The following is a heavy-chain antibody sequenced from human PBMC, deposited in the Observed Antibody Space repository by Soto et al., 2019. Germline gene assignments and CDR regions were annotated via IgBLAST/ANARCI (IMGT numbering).Heavy chain of an antibody. CDR1: GFDFSNSW. D-gene: IGHD2-15*01. CDR2: INSDGSGT. V-gene: IGHV3-74*01. CDR3: AKDTAYAMDV. Sequence: EVQLVESGGGLVQPGGSLRLSCAASGFDFSNSWIQWVRQGPGKGLVWVSHINSDGSGTTYADSVKGRFTISRDNAKNTVYLQMNSLRAQDTAVYYCAKDTAYAMDVWGQGTTVTVSS. J-gene: IGHJ6*02.